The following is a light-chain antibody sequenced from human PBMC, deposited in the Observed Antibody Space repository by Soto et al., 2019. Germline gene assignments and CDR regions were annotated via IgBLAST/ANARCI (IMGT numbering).Light chain of an antibody. CDR1: SSDVGGSKY. CDR2: DVS. J-gene: IGLJ3*02. V-gene: IGLV2-14*01. Sequence: QSALTQPASVSGSPGQSITISCTGSSSDVGGSKYVSWYQHQPGKAPRLIIYDVSNRPSGVSDRFSGSKSGNTASLTISGVQAEDEADYYCSSYTTRNTRVFGGGTQLTVL. CDR3: SSYTTRNTRV.